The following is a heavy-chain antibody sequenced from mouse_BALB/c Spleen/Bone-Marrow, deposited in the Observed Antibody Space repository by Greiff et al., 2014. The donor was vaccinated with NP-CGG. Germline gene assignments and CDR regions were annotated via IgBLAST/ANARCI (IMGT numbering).Heavy chain of an antibody. CDR2: INSGGSYS. CDR1: GFTFSSYA. J-gene: IGHJ4*01. Sequence: EVQRVESGGGLVKPGGSLKLSCAASGFTFSSYAMSWVRQTPEKRLEWVATINSGGSYSYYPDSVKGRFTISRDNAKNTLYVQMSSLRSEDTAMYYRARRGYGLYAMDYWGQGTSVTVSS. V-gene: IGHV5-9-3*01. D-gene: IGHD1-1*01. CDR3: ARRGYGLYAMDY.